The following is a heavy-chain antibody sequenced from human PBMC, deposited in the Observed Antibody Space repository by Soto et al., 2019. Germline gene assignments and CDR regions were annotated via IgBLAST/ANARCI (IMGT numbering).Heavy chain of an antibody. J-gene: IGHJ4*02. V-gene: IGHV3-30*18. D-gene: IGHD3-9*01. CDR2: ISYDGSNK. CDR1: GFTFSSYG. CDR3: AKDGTYYDILTGYPDY. Sequence: GSLRLSCAASGFTFSSYGMHWVRQAPGKGLEWVAVISYDGSNKYYADSVKGRFTISRDNSKNTLYLQMNSLRAEDTAVYYCAKDGTYYDILTGYPDYWGQGTLVTVSS.